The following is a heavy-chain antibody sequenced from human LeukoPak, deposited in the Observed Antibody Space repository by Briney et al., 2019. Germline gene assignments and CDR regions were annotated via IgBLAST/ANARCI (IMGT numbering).Heavy chain of an antibody. CDR3: WKDAFGSGRRGNWFDH. V-gene: IGHV1-2*02. Sequence: ASVKVSCKASGYTFIANYMHLVRQAPGQGLEWKGWLNPRTRTTIYAQKFQGTVTMTRDTSISTAYMELSRLRSDDTAVYYCWKDAFGSGRRGNWFDHWGEGTLVGVCS. D-gene: IGHD3-10*01. CDR1: GYTFIANY. J-gene: IGHJ5*02. CDR2: LNPRTRTT.